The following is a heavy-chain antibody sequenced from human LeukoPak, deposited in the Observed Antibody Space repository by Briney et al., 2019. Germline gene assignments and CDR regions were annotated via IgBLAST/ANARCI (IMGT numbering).Heavy chain of an antibody. V-gene: IGHV3-33*01. D-gene: IGHD2-21*01. CDR1: GFTFSSYG. CDR3: ARDGGENDAFDI. CDR2: IRYDGSNK. J-gene: IGHJ3*02. Sequence: PGGSLRLSCAASGFTFSSYGMHWVRQAPGKGLEWVAVIRYDGSNKYYADSVKGRITMSRANSKNTLYLQMNSLRAEDTAVYYCARDGGENDAFDIWGQGTMVTVSS.